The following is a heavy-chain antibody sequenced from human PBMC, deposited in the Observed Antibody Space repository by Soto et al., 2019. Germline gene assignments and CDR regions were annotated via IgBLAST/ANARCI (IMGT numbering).Heavy chain of an antibody. J-gene: IGHJ6*02. CDR2: IWYDGSNK. Sequence: PGGSLRLSCAASGFTFSSYGMHWVRQAPGKGLERVAVIWYDGSNKYYADSVKGRFTISRDNSKNTLYLQMNSLRAEDTAVYYCARDRIAAAGTRYYYYGMDVWGQGTTVTVSS. D-gene: IGHD6-13*01. CDR3: ARDRIAAAGTRYYYYGMDV. V-gene: IGHV3-33*01. CDR1: GFTFSSYG.